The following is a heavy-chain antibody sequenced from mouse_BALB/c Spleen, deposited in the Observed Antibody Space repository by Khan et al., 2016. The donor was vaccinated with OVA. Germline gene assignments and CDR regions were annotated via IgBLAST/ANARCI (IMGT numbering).Heavy chain of an antibody. V-gene: IGHV9-3-1*01. J-gene: IGHJ1*01. D-gene: IGHD1-1*02. CDR1: GYTFTNYG. CDR3: ASGGYWYFDV. Sequence: QIQLVQSGPELKKPGETVKISCKASGYTFTNYGMNWVKQTPGKGLKWMGWINTYTGEPTYADDFKGRFAYSLDNSASTAYLQINNLKNGDSATYFCASGGYWYFDVWGAGTTVTVSS. CDR2: INTYTGEP.